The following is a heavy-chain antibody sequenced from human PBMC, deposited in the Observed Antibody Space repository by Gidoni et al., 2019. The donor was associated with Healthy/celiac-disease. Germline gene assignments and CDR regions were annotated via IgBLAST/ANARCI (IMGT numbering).Heavy chain of an antibody. J-gene: IGHJ4*02. CDR3: AKDLAPHSSSWSIFDY. V-gene: IGHV3-9*01. Sequence: EVQLVESGGGLVQPGRSLRLSCAASGFTFDDYAMHWVRQAPGKGLEWVSGISWNSGSIGYADSVKGRFTISRDNAKNSLYLQMNSLRAEDTALYYCAKDLAPHSSSWSIFDYWGQGTLVTVSS. CDR1: GFTFDDYA. CDR2: ISWNSGSI. D-gene: IGHD6-13*01.